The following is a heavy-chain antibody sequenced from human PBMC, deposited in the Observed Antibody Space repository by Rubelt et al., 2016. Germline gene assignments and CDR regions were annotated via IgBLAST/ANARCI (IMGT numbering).Heavy chain of an antibody. CDR1: GFTFSEHY. CDR3: AGVCKSTTCYRS. V-gene: IGHV3-72*01. CDR2: TRNKASGYTT. J-gene: IGHJ4*02. Sequence: EVHLEESGGGLIQPGRSLRLSCAASGFTFSEHYMDWVRQAPGKGLEWIGRTRNKASGYTTEYVASVKGRFTISRDDSKNLLYLQMNSLRTEDTAVYYCAGVCKSTTCYRSWGQGTLVTVSS. D-gene: IGHD2-2*02.